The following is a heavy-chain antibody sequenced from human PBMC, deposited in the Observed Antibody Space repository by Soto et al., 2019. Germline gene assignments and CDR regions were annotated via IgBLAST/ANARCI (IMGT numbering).Heavy chain of an antibody. CDR3: ARGYVLGFDF. V-gene: IGHV4-59*08. Sequence: PSETLSLTCTVSGGSINSYYWSWIRQPPGKGLEWIGYIYYSGSTNYNPSLKSRVTISVDTSKNQFSLKLSSVTAADTAVYYCARGYVLGFDFWGKEPLVTVPS. D-gene: IGHD3-10*02. CDR1: GGSINSYY. CDR2: IYYSGST. J-gene: IGHJ4*02.